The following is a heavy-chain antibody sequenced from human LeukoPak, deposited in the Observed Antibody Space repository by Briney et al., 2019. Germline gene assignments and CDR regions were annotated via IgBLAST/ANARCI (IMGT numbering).Heavy chain of an antibody. Sequence: PGGSLRLSCAASGFTFDDYSMTWVRQAPGKGLEWVSNINWNGGSTTYADSVKGRFTISRDSAKSSLYLQMNSLRAEDTALYYCARGPEVTVRDWYFQHWGQGTLVTVSS. CDR2: INWNGGST. V-gene: IGHV3-20*04. D-gene: IGHD4-17*01. J-gene: IGHJ1*01. CDR1: GFTFDDYS. CDR3: ARGPEVTVRDWYFQH.